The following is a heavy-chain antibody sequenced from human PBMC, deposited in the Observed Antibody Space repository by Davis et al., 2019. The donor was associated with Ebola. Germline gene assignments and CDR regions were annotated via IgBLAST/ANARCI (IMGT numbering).Heavy chain of an antibody. Sequence: PAGSLRLSCAASGFTFSNAWMSWVRQAPGKGLEWVGRIKSKTDGGTTDYAAPVKGRFTISRDDSKNTLYLQMNSLKTEDTAVYYCRRDSSSWYSVAGVQVDYWGQGTLVTVSS. CDR3: RRDSSSWYSVAGVQVDY. V-gene: IGHV3-15*01. CDR2: IKSKTDGGTT. D-gene: IGHD6-13*01. CDR1: GFTFSNAW. J-gene: IGHJ4*02.